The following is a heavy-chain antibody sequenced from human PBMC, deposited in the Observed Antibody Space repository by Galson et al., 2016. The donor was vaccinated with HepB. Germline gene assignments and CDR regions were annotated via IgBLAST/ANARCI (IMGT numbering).Heavy chain of an antibody. V-gene: IGHV4-59*11. Sequence: ETLSLTCAVSGASISGHYWSWIQQPPGKGLEWIGYVHYSGITNYNPSLKSRVSISIDTSKTHFSLRLTSLTVADTAIYYCARDGRAWVGLDVWGQGTTVTVSS. CDR2: VHYSGIT. CDR3: ARDGRAWVGLDV. J-gene: IGHJ6*02. D-gene: IGHD3/OR15-3a*01. CDR1: GASISGHY.